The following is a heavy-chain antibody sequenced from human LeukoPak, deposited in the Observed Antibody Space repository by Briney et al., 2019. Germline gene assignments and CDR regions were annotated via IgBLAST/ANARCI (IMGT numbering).Heavy chain of an antibody. CDR3: ARDGDGYNEGYFDY. Sequence: PSETLSLTCTVSGGSISSGSCYWSWIRQPAGKGLEWIGRIYTSGSTNYNPSLKSRVTISVDTSKNQFSLKLSSVTAADTAVYYCARDGDGYNEGYFDYWGQGTLVTVSS. V-gene: IGHV4-61*02. D-gene: IGHD5-24*01. CDR2: IYTSGST. CDR1: GGSISSGSCY. J-gene: IGHJ4*02.